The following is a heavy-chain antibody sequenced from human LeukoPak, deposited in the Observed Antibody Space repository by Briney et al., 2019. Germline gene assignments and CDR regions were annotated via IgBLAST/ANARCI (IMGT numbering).Heavy chain of an antibody. CDR3: ARAPTSVSNPYYFDS. V-gene: IGHV5-51*01. J-gene: IGHJ4*02. Sequence: GESLKISCKGSGYSFSNYWIAWVRQMPGKGLEYMGIIYPGDYDTRYSPSFRGQVTISVDKSISTAYLQWTSLKASDTAIYYCARAPTSVSNPYYFDSWGQGTLVTASS. D-gene: IGHD4-11*01. CDR2: IYPGDYDT. CDR1: GYSFSNYW.